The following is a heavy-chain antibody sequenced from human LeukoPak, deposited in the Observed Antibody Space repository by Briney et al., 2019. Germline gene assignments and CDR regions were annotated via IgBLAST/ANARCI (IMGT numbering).Heavy chain of an antibody. J-gene: IGHJ5*02. CDR1: GYTLTELS. CDR2: FDPEDGET. CDR3: ARVALTLDLWFGEFDP. Sequence: ASVKVSCKVSGYTLTELSMHWVRQAPGKGLEWMGGFDPEDGETIYAQKFQGRVTMTEDTSTDTAYMELSSLRSDDTAVYYCARVALTLDLWFGEFDPWGQGTLVTVSS. V-gene: IGHV1-24*01. D-gene: IGHD3-10*01.